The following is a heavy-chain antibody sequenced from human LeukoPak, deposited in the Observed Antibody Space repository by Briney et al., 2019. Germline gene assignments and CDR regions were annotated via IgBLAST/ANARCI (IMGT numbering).Heavy chain of an antibody. CDR3: ARDFGPYGMDV. Sequence: GGSLRLSCAASGFTFSSYEMNWVRQAPGKGLVWVSRINSDGSRTYYADSVKGRFTISRDNAKNTLYLQMNSLRAEDTAVYYCARDFGPYGMDVWGQGTTVTVSS. J-gene: IGHJ6*02. V-gene: IGHV3-74*01. D-gene: IGHD3-16*01. CDR1: GFTFSSYE. CDR2: INSDGSRT.